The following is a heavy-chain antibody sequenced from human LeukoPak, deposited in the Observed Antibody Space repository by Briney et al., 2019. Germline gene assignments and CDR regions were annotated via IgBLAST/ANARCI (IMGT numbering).Heavy chain of an antibody. CDR2: INPNSGGT. CDR1: GYTFTGYY. J-gene: IGHJ3*02. V-gene: IGHV1-2*02. CDR3: ASEAAPDYYDSSGYYSIGAAFDI. D-gene: IGHD3-22*01. Sequence: ASVKVSCKASGYTFTGYYMHWVRQAPGQGLEWMGWINPNSGGTNYAQKFQGRVTMTRDTSISTAYMELSRLRSDDTAVYYCASEAAPDYYDSSGYYSIGAAFDIWGQGTMVTVSS.